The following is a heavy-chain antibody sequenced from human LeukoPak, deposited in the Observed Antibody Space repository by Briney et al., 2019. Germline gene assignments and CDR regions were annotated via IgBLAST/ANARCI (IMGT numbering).Heavy chain of an antibody. CDR2: ISAYNGNT. CDR3: ARGVVPAAIYYYYMDV. CDR1: GGTFSSYA. D-gene: IGHD2-2*01. J-gene: IGHJ6*03. V-gene: IGHV1-18*01. Sequence: ASVKVSCKASGGTFSSYAISWVRQAPGQGLEWMGWISAYNGNTNYAQKLQGRVTMTTDTSTSTAYMELSSLRSEDTAVYYCARGVVPAAIYYYYMDVWGKGTTVTVSS.